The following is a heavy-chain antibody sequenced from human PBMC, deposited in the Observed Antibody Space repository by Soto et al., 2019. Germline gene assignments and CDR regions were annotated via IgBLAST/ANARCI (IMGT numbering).Heavy chain of an antibody. CDR2: INPNSAGT. V-gene: IGHV1-2*04. J-gene: IGHJ6*02. CDR3: ATSIVYLPRGCMDV. D-gene: IGHD1-26*01. Sequence: ASVKVSCKASGYTFTGYYMHWVRHAPGQGLEWMGWINPNSAGTNYAQKFHGCVTMTRDTSISTAYMEQSRLRSDDTVVYYWATSIVYLPRGCMDVWGQGTTITFTS. CDR1: GYTFTGYY.